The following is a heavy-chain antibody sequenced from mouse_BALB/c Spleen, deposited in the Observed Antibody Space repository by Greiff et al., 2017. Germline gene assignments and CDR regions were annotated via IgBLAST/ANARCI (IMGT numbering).Heavy chain of an antibody. CDR3: ARGPRLGLRSYAMDY. J-gene: IGHJ4*01. D-gene: IGHD3-1*01. CDR2: IWGDGST. CDR1: GFSLTGYG. Sequence: QVQLKQSGPGLVAPSQSLSITCTVSGFSLTGYGVNWVRQPPGKGLEWLGMIWGDGSTDYNSALKSRLSISKDNSKSQVFLKMNSLQTDDTARYYCARGPRLGLRSYAMDYWGQGTSVTVSS. V-gene: IGHV2-6-7*01.